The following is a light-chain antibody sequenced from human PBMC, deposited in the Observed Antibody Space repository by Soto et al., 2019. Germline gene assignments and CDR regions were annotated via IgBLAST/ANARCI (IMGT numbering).Light chain of an antibody. V-gene: IGKV1-5*01. Sequence: DIQITQSPPTLSASVGDRVTITCRASQSISSWLAWYQQIPGKAPKLLIYDASTLESGVPSRFSGSGSGTEFTLTISSLQPDDFATYYCQQYNNYLMYTFGQGTKLEIK. CDR1: QSISSW. CDR2: DAS. CDR3: QQYNNYLMYT. J-gene: IGKJ2*01.